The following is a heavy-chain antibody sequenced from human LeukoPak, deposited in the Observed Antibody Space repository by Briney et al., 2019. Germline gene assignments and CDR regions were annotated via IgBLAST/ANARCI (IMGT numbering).Heavy chain of an antibody. V-gene: IGHV4-4*07. CDR1: GGSISPYY. CDR2: IYYTGTT. CDR3: ARGLTAAVDRALDY. D-gene: IGHD6-13*01. J-gene: IGHJ4*02. Sequence: PSETLSLTCTVSGGSISPYYWSWIRQPAGKGLEWIGRIYYTGTTDYNPSLKSRVSMSLDTSTRQSSLKLSSVTAADTAVYYCARGLTAAVDRALDYWGQGTLVTVSS.